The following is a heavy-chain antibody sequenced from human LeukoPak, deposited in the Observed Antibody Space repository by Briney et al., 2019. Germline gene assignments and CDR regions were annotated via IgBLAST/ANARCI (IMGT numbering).Heavy chain of an antibody. Sequence: ASVKVSCKASGYTFTSYGISWVRQPPGQGLEWMGWISAYNGNTNYAQKLQGRVTMTTDTSTSTAYMELRSLRSDDTAVYYCARAPLWFGELYAFDIWGQGTMVTVSS. CDR3: ARAPLWFGELYAFDI. V-gene: IGHV1-18*04. CDR2: ISAYNGNT. D-gene: IGHD3-10*01. J-gene: IGHJ3*02. CDR1: GYTFTSYG.